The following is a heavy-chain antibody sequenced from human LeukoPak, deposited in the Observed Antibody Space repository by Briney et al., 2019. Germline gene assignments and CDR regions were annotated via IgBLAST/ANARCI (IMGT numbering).Heavy chain of an antibody. CDR3: ARDDTAVAGTELDY. CDR1: GFTVTNDY. D-gene: IGHD6-19*01. V-gene: IGHV3-66*01. J-gene: IGHJ4*02. CDR2: IYSGGST. Sequence: GGSLRLSCAVSGFTVTNDYMNWVRQAPGKGLEWVSIIYSGGSTYYTDSVKGRFTISRDNAKNSLYLQMNSLRAEDTAVYYCARDDTAVAGTELDYWGQGTLVTVSS.